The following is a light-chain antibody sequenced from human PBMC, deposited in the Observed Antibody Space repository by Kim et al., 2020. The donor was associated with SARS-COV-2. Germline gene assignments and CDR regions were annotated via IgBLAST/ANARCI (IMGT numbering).Light chain of an antibody. CDR2: DAS. J-gene: IGKJ4*01. Sequence: SPGERATLACRASQSVSSYLAWYQQKPGQAPRLLIYDASNRATVIPARFSGSGSGTDFTLTIGSLEPEDFAVYYCQQRGNWPLTFGGGTKVDIK. CDR1: QSVSSY. V-gene: IGKV3-11*01. CDR3: QQRGNWPLT.